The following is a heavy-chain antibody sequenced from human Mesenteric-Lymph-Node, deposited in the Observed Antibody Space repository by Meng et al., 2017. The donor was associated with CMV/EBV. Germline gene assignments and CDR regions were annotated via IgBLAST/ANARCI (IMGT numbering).Heavy chain of an antibody. CDR3: AKDPRWEWWFDT. CDR2: IKSKTDGGTT. D-gene: IGHD1-26*01. CDR1: GFTFSNAW. V-gene: IGHV3-15*01. Sequence: GESLKISCAASGFTFSNAWMSWVRQAPGKGLEWVGRIKSKTDGGTTDYAAPVKGRFTISRDDSKNTLYLQMNSLRADDTAVYYCAKDPRWEWWFDTWGQGTLVTVSS. J-gene: IGHJ5*02.